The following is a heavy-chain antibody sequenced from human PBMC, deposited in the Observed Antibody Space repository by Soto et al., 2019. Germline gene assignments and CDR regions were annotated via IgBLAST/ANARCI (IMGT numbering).Heavy chain of an antibody. CDR3: ASHYYYYYYMDV. CDR2: ISSSSSTI. V-gene: IGHV3-48*01. J-gene: IGHJ6*03. Sequence: EVQLVESGGGLVQPGGSLRLSCAASGFTFSSYSMNWVRQAPGKGLEWVSYISSSSSTIYYADSVKGRFTISRDNAKHSLYLQMNSLRAEDTAVYYCASHYYYYYYMDVWGKGTTVTVSS. CDR1: GFTFSSYS.